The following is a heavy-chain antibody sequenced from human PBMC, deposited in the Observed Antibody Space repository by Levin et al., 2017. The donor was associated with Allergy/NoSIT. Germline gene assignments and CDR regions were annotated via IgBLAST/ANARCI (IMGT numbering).Heavy chain of an antibody. V-gene: IGHV3-23*01. CDR3: AKDPAAAGVFDY. J-gene: IGHJ4*02. CDR1: GFTFSSYA. D-gene: IGHD6-13*01. Sequence: LPGGSLRLSCAASGFTFSSYAMNWVRQAPGKGLEWVSSISGSGGSTYYADSVKGRFTISRDNSKNTLYLQMNSLRAEDTAVYYCAKDPAAAGVFDYWGQGTLVTVSS. CDR2: ISGSGGST.